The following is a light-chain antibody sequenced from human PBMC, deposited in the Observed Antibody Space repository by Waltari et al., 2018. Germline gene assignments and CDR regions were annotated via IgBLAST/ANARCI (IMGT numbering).Light chain of an antibody. V-gene: IGKV1D-12*01. CDR1: QDISSW. Sequence: DIQMTQYPSSVSASVGDRVTIACRANQDISSWLAWYQQQPGKAPKLLIYAASTLQSGVPARVSGSGSETNFTLTSSSLQPEDFATYYCQQANSVPYTFGQGTKLEI. CDR2: AAS. J-gene: IGKJ2*01. CDR3: QQANSVPYT.